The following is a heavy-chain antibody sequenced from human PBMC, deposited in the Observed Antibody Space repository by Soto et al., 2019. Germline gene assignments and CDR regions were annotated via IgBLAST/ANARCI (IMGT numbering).Heavy chain of an antibody. CDR3: AKAQLVPHYYYGMDV. CDR1: GFTISSYG. V-gene: IGHV3-30*18. Sequence: QVQLVESGGGVVQPGRSLRLSCAASGFTISSYGMHWVRQAPGKGLEWVAVISYDGSNKYYADSVKGRFTISRDNSKNTLYLQMNSLRAEDTAVYYCAKAQLVPHYYYGMDVWGQGTTVTVSS. CDR2: ISYDGSNK. J-gene: IGHJ6*02. D-gene: IGHD6-6*01.